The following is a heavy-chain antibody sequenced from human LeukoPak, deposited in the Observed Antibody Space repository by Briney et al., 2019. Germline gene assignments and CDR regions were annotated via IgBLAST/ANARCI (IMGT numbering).Heavy chain of an antibody. CDR1: GGSISNYY. CDR2: IYSSGST. V-gene: IGHV4-4*07. Sequence: SETLSLTCTVSGGSISNYYWSWIRQPAGKGLEWIGRIYSSGSTDYNPSLKSRVTMSVDTSKNQFSLNLRSVTAADTAVYYCARESSSWAREGFDYWGQETLVTVSS. J-gene: IGHJ4*02. D-gene: IGHD6-13*01. CDR3: ARESSSWAREGFDY.